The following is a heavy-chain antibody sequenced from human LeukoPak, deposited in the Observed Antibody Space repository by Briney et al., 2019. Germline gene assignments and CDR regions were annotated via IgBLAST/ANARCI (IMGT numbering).Heavy chain of an antibody. V-gene: IGHV4-61*01. CDR1: GGSVSSTSYQ. D-gene: IGHD3-3*01. CDR3: ARQPLNYDFWSGYLTDYYYYMDV. CDR2: VHFSGST. Sequence: SETLSLTCTVSGGSVSSTSYQWGWIRQPPGKGLEWIGYVHFSGSTNYNPPLNSRATISLDTSKNQFSLKLSSVTAADTAVYYCARQPLNYDFWSGYLTDYYYYMDVWGKGTTVTVSS. J-gene: IGHJ6*03.